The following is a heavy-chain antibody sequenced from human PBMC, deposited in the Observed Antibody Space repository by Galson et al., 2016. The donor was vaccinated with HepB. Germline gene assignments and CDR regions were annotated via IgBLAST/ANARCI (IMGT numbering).Heavy chain of an antibody. CDR1: DGSISSGNYY. Sequence: TLSLTCTVSDGSISSGNYYWTWIRQPAGKGLEWIGRIYTGGTTKYNPSLKSRVTISVDTSKNHLSLSLSSVTAADTAVYYCAKADFLPGWFDPWGQGTLVTVSS. V-gene: IGHV4-61*02. CDR3: AKADFLPGWFDP. J-gene: IGHJ5*02. CDR2: IYTGGTT.